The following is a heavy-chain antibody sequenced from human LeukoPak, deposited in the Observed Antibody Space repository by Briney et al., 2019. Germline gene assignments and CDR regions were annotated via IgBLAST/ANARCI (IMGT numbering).Heavy chain of an antibody. CDR3: ARRLASGWYGMDV. J-gene: IGHJ6*02. V-gene: IGHV3-21*01. Sequence: GGSLRLSCAASRFTFSSYSMNWVRQAPGKGLEWVSSISSSRSYIFYADSVKGRFTISRDNAKNSLYLQMNSLRAEDTAVYYCARRLASGWYGMDVWGQGTTVTVSS. D-gene: IGHD6-19*01. CDR2: ISSSRSYI. CDR1: RFTFSSYS.